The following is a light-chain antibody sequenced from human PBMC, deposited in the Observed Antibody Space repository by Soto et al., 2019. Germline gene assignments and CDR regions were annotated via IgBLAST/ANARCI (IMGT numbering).Light chain of an antibody. CDR1: SSNIGRNY. Sequence: QSVLTQPPSASGTPGQRVTISCSGSSSNIGRNYVYWYQQLPGTAPKLLIHRNNQRPSGVPDRFSGSKSGTSASLAISGLRSEDEDDYYCAVWDGSLSAWVFGGGTKLTVL. J-gene: IGLJ3*02. CDR3: AVWDGSLSAWV. CDR2: RNN. V-gene: IGLV1-47*01.